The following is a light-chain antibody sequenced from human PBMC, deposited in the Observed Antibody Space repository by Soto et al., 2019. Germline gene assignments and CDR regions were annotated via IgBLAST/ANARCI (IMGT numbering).Light chain of an antibody. V-gene: IGLV2-23*01. Sequence: QSALTQPASVSGSPEQSMTISCTGTSSAVGSYNLVSWYQQHPGKAPKVMIYEATKRPSGVSNRFSGSKSGNTASLTISGLQAEDEADYYCCAYAGSGTVVFGGGTKVNFL. CDR3: CAYAGSGTVV. CDR1: SSAVGSYNL. J-gene: IGLJ3*02. CDR2: EAT.